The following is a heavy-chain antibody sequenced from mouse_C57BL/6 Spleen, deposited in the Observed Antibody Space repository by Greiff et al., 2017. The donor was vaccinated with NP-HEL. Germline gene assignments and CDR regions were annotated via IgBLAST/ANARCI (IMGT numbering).Heavy chain of an antibody. V-gene: IGHV1-53*01. Sequence: QVQLKQPGTELVKPGASVKLSCKASGYTFTSYWMHWVKQRPGQGLEWIGNINPSNGGTNYNEKFKSKATLTVDKSSSTAYMQLSSLTSEDSAVYYCARGAYYSNYENAMDYWGQGTSVTVSS. CDR3: ARGAYYSNYENAMDY. J-gene: IGHJ4*01. D-gene: IGHD2-5*01. CDR1: GYTFTSYW. CDR2: INPSNGGT.